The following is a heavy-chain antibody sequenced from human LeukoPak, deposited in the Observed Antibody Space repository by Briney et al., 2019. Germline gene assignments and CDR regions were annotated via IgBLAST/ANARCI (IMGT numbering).Heavy chain of an antibody. CDR3: AKGRVYCSSTSCYGGAFDI. CDR2: IYTSGST. J-gene: IGHJ3*02. CDR1: GGSISSGSYY. V-gene: IGHV4-61*02. D-gene: IGHD2-2*01. Sequence: PSQTLSLTCTVSGGSISSGSYYWSWIRQPAGKGLEWIGRIYTSGSTNYNPSLKSRVTISVDTSKNQFSLKLSSVTAADTAVYYCAKGRVYCSSTSCYGGAFDIWGQGTMVTVSS.